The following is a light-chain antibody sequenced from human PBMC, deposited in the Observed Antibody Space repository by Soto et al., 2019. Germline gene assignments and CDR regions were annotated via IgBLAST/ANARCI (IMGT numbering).Light chain of an antibody. CDR1: NSNIRNNY. V-gene: IGLV1-51*02. J-gene: IGLJ1*01. CDR2: ENT. CDR3: GAWDNSLSAYV. Sequence: QSVLTQPPSVSAAPGQKVTISCSGRNSNIRNNYVSWYQQFPGTAPKLLIYENTKRPSGIPDRFSGSKSGTSATLDITGLQTGDEADYCCGAWDNSLSAYVFGPGTKLTVL.